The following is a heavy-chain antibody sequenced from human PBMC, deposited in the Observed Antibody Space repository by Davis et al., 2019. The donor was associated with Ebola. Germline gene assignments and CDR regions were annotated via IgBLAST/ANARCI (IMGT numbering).Heavy chain of an antibody. CDR1: GGSISSSSYY. Sequence: PSETLSLTCTVSGGSISSSSYYWGWIRQPPGKGLEWIGSIYYSGSTYYNPSLKSRVTISVDTSKNQFSLKLSSVTAADTAVYYCASMYCSGGSCYSGSYYYGMDVWGQGTTVTVSS. CDR3: ASMYCSGGSCYSGSYYYGMDV. CDR2: IYYSGST. V-gene: IGHV4-39*01. D-gene: IGHD2-15*01. J-gene: IGHJ6*02.